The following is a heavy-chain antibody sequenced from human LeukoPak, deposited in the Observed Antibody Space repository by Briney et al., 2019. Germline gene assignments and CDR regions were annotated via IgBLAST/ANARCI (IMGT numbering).Heavy chain of an antibody. CDR2: IIPIFGTA. J-gene: IGHJ6*04. CDR1: GGTFSSYA. V-gene: IGHV1-69*06. CDR3: ASKGIAVAGTYYYYGMDV. D-gene: IGHD6-19*01. Sequence: EASVKVSCKASGGTFSSYAISWVRQAPGQGLEWMGGIIPIFGTANYAQKFQGRVTITADKSTSTAYMELSSLRSGDTAVYYCASKGIAVAGTYYYYGMDVWGKGTTVTVSS.